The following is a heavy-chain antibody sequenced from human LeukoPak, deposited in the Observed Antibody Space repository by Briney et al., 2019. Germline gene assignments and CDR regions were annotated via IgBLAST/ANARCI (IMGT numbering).Heavy chain of an antibody. D-gene: IGHD6-6*01. Sequence: PGGSLRLSCAASGFTFSSYSMNWVRQAPGKGLEWVSYISSSSTIYYADSVKGRFTISRDNAKNSLYLQINSLRAEDTAVYYCARDKRSSSSAYYFDYWGQGTLVTVSS. V-gene: IGHV3-48*01. J-gene: IGHJ4*02. CDR2: ISSSSTI. CDR1: GFTFSSYS. CDR3: ARDKRSSSSAYYFDY.